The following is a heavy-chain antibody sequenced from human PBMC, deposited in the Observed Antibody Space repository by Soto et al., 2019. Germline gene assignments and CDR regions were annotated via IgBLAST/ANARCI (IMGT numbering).Heavy chain of an antibody. D-gene: IGHD3-9*01. CDR1: GYTFTTYW. V-gene: IGHV5-51*03. Sequence: EVQQVQSGAEVKKPGESLKISCKASGYTFTTYWIGWVRQMLGKGLQWMGIIYPDDSDTRYSPSFQGQVTISADKSIDTAYLQWSSLKASDTAMYYCARRDIMTGYVYFDYWGQGTLVTVSP. CDR2: IYPDDSDT. CDR3: ARRDIMTGYVYFDY. J-gene: IGHJ4*02.